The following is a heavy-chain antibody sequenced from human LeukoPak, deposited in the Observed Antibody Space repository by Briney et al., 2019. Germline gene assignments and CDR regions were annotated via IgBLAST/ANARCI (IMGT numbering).Heavy chain of an antibody. D-gene: IGHD2-8*01. CDR3: ARXXXXXXLGVXYYYXXX. CDR2: XXPKSGNT. CDR1: GYTLISYD. J-gene: IGHJ6*03. Sequence: ASVKVSCRASGYTLISYDIVWLRQATGXXLEWMGYXXPKSGNTDYVQNFQGRVTMTRDTSITTAYMELSGLRSEDTAVYYCARXXXXXXLGVXYYYXXXWGXGTTVXXS. V-gene: IGHV1-8*01.